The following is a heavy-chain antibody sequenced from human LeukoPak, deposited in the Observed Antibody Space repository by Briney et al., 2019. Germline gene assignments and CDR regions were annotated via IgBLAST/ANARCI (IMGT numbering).Heavy chain of an antibody. V-gene: IGHV4-34*01. D-gene: IGHD1-26*01. Sequence: SETLSLTCAVYGGSFSGYYWSWIRQPPGRGLEWIGEISHSGSTNYNPSLRSRVTISVDTSKNQISLKLSSVTASDTAVYYCARVPSGSYFEFDYWGQGTLVTVSS. CDR2: ISHSGST. CDR1: GGSFSGYY. J-gene: IGHJ4*02. CDR3: ARVPSGSYFEFDY.